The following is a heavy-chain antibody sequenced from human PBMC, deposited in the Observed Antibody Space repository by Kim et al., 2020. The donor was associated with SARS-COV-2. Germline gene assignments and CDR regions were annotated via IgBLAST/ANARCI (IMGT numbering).Heavy chain of an antibody. CDR1: GYSFTGHY. CDR2: VNPSSGGT. CDR3: AGGLKEYYSFYMDV. J-gene: IGHJ6*02. V-gene: IGHV1-2*06. Sequence: ASVKVSCKASGYSFTGHYMHWLRQAPGQGLEWMGRVNPSSGGTNYAQKFQGRVTVTRDTSISTAYMELSGLTSDDTAVYYCAGGLKEYYSFYMDVWGQGTTVTVS.